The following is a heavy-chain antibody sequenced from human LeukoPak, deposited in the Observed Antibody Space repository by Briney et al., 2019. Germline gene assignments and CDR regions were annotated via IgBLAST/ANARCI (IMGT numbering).Heavy chain of an antibody. CDR1: GFTFSSYD. D-gene: IGHD1-26*01. J-gene: IGHJ4*02. Sequence: GGSLRLSCAASGFTFSSYDMSWVRQAPGKGLEWVSAISGSGGSTYYADSVKGRFTISRDNSKNTLYLQMSSLRAEDTAVYYCAKSSGSYYFLDYWGQGTLVTVSS. CDR2: ISGSGGST. CDR3: AKSSGSYYFLDY. V-gene: IGHV3-23*01.